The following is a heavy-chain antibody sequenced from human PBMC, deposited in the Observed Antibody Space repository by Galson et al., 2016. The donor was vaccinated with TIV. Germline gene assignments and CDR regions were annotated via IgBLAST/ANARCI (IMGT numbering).Heavy chain of an antibody. D-gene: IGHD7-27*01. CDR3: ARNVAQTGDFDD. Sequence: SVKVSCKASGCPFTNYDINWVRQTAGQGLEWLGWMHPDSGHTGYAQKFQGRVSMTRDTSISTAYMELRSLISEDTAVYYCARNVAQTGDFDDWGQGTLVTVSS. CDR1: GCPFTNYD. CDR2: MHPDSGHT. V-gene: IGHV1-8*01. J-gene: IGHJ4*02.